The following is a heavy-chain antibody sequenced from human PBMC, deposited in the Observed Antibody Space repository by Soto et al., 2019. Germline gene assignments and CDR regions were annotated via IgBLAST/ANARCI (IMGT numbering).Heavy chain of an antibody. D-gene: IGHD1-26*01. CDR1: GYTFTSYD. Sequence: ASVNVSCKPSGYTFTSYDIHWVRQAPGQGLECMGIINPSGGSTSYAQKFQGRVTMTRDTSTSTVYMELSSLRSEDTAVYYCARLLHLGATHVKYYYGMDVWGQGTTVTVSS. V-gene: IGHV1-46*01. CDR3: ARLLHLGATHVKYYYGMDV. CDR2: INPSGGST. J-gene: IGHJ6*02.